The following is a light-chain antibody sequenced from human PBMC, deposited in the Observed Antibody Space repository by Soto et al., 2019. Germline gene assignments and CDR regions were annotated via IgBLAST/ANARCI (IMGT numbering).Light chain of an antibody. CDR2: GNN. CDR1: SSNIGAGYD. CDR3: QSYDSSVSKVV. V-gene: IGLV1-40*01. J-gene: IGLJ2*01. Sequence: QLVLTQPPSVSGAPGQRVTISCTGSSSNIGAGYDVHWYQQLPGTAPKLLIYGNNNRPSGVPDRFSGSKSGTSASLAITGLQAEDEADYYCQSYDSSVSKVVFGGGTQLTVL.